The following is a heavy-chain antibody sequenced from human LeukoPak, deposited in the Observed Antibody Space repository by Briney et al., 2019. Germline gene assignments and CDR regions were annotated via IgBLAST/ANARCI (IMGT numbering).Heavy chain of an antibody. D-gene: IGHD6-13*01. Sequence: GGSLRLSCAASGFTFSGSAMHWVRQASGKGLEWVGHIRSKANSYATAYAASVKGRFTISRDDSKSTAYLQMNSLKTEDTAVYYCTRLAAAGPLFDYWGQGTLVTVSS. CDR3: TRLAAAGPLFDY. CDR2: IRSKANSYAT. V-gene: IGHV3-73*01. J-gene: IGHJ4*02. CDR1: GFTFSGSA.